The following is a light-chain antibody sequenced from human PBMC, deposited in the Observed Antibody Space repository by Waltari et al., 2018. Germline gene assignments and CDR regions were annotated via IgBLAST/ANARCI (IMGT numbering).Light chain of an antibody. CDR1: QSLLHSNGYNY. CDR2: LCS. CDR3: IQALQTRVFT. Sequence: DIVMTQSPLSLPVTPGEPASISCRSSQSLLHSNGYNYLDWYLQKPGQSPQCLIYLCSNRASGVPDRFSGSGSGTDVTLKGSRVDAEDVGVYYCIQALQTRVFTFGPGTKVDIK. J-gene: IGKJ3*01. V-gene: IGKV2-28*01.